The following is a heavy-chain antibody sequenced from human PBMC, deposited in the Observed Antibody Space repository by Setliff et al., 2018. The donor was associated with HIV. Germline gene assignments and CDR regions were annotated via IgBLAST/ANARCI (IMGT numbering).Heavy chain of an antibody. CDR1: GGRFSRYA. Sequence: SVKVSCNASGGRFSRYAINWVRQAPGQGLEWIGGIIPIFRTTNFAQNFQGRVTFTTDESTSTAYMDLRSLISDDTAVYYCARGSTAPGFNRFDPWGQGTLVTVSS. D-gene: IGHD5-12*01. CDR2: IIPIFRTT. CDR3: ARGSTAPGFNRFDP. J-gene: IGHJ5*02. V-gene: IGHV1-69*05.